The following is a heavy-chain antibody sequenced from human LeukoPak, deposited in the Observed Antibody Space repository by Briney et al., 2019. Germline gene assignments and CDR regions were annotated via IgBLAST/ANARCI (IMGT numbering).Heavy chain of an antibody. CDR2: INAGNGNT. D-gene: IGHD3-22*01. CDR3: ARSSLRQYYYDSSGTNWFDS. Sequence: GASVKVSCKASGYTFTSYAMHWVRQAPGQRLEWMGWINAGNGNTKYSQKFQGRVTITRDTSASTAYMELSSLRSEDTAVYYCARSSLRQYYYDSSGTNWFDSWGQGTLVTVSS. J-gene: IGHJ5*01. V-gene: IGHV1-3*01. CDR1: GYTFTSYA.